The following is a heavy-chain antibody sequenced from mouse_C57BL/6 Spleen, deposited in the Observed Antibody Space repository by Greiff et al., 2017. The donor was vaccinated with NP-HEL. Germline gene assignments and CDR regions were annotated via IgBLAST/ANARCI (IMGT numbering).Heavy chain of an antibody. D-gene: IGHD2-10*02. CDR1: GYTFTDYN. CDR2: INPNNGGT. V-gene: IGHV1-22*01. CDR3: ATLLDRFAY. J-gene: IGHJ3*01. Sequence: VQLKESGPELVKPGASVKMSCKASGYTFTDYNMHWVKQSHGKSLEWIGYINPNNGGTSYNQKFKGKATLTVNKSSSTAYMELRSLTSEDSAVYYCATLLDRFAYWGQGTLVTVSA.